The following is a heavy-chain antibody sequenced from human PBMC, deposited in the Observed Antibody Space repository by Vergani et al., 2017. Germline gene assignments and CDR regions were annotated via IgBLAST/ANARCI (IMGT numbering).Heavy chain of an antibody. V-gene: IGHV3-21*01. Sequence: EVQLVESGGGLVKPGGSLRLSCAASGFTFSSYSMNWVRQAPGKGLEWVSSISSSSSYIYYADSVKGRFTISRDNAKNSLYLQMNSLRAEDTAVYYCASRECSYGPTDYWGQGTLVTVSS. J-gene: IGHJ4*02. D-gene: IGHD5-18*01. CDR2: ISSSSSYI. CDR1: GFTFSSYS. CDR3: ASRECSYGPTDY.